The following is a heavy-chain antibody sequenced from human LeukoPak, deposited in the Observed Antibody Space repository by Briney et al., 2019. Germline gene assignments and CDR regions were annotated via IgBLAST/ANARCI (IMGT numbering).Heavy chain of an antibody. CDR3: AAWRATDLVR. V-gene: IGHV4-4*09. D-gene: IGHD3-10*01. CDR1: GSSISSYY. Sequence: SETLSPTCTVSGSSISSYYWSWIRQPPGKGLEWIGYIYTSGSTNYNPSLKSRVTISVDTSKNQFSLKLSSVTAADTAVYYCAAWRATDLVRWGQGTLVTVSS. J-gene: IGHJ4*02. CDR2: IYTSGST.